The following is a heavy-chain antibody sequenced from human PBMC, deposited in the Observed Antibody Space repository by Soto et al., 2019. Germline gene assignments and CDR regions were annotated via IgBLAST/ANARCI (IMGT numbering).Heavy chain of an antibody. J-gene: IGHJ4*02. CDR3: ARGPGDLVYFDY. D-gene: IGHD1-26*01. CDR1: GYTFSNYD. V-gene: IGHV1-8*01. Sequence: QVQLVQSGAEVKKPGASVKVSCRASGYTFSNYDINWVRQAPGQGLEWMGWMNPYNGNTGYAQNFHGRVTMTRNTSIITAYMELGSLSAEDTAIYYCARGPGDLVYFDYWGQGALGTVSS. CDR2: MNPYNGNT.